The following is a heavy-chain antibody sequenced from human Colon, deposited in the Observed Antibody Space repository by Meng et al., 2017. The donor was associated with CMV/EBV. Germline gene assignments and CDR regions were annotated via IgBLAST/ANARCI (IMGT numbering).Heavy chain of an antibody. CDR1: RFRYRSYC. Sequence: ASRFRYRSYCMNWVRQAPGKGLEWVTNINQGGTEKYYVDSVKGRLTISRDNAKNSLYLQMNNLTADDTAVYYCTTGFIASDENYFDFWGQGTLVTVSS. J-gene: IGHJ4*02. CDR2: INQGGTEK. CDR3: TTGFIASDENYFDF. D-gene: IGHD6-13*01. V-gene: IGHV3-7*01.